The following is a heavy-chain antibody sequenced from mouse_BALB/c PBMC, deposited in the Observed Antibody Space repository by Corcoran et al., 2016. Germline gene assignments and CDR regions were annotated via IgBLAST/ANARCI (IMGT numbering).Heavy chain of an antibody. CDR2: IDPANGNT. D-gene: IGHD2-10*02. CDR3: ARSGYGNYVGAWFAY. CDR1: GFNIKDTY. V-gene: IGHV14-3*02. Sequence: EVQLQQSGAELVKPGASVKLSCTASGFNIKDTYMHWVKQRPEQGLEGIGRIDPANGNTKYDPKFQGKATITADTSANTAYLQLSSLTSEDTAVYYCARSGYGNYVGAWFAYWGQGTLVTVSA. J-gene: IGHJ3*01.